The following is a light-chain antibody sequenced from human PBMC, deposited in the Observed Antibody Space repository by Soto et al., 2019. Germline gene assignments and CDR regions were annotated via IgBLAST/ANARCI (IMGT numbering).Light chain of an antibody. CDR1: SSDIGAYKY. CDR3: CSYAGGNSLV. Sequence: QSALTQPPSASGSPGQSVTISCTGTSSDIGAYKYVSWYQQQPGNAPKLIINEVSKRPSGVPDRFAGSKSGNTASLTVSGLRAEDEADYYCCSYAGGNSLVFGGGTQLTAL. V-gene: IGLV2-8*01. CDR2: EVS. J-gene: IGLJ3*02.